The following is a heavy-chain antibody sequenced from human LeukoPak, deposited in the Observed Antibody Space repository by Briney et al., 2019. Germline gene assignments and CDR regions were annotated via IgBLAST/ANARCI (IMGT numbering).Heavy chain of an antibody. CDR2: IGTAGDT. D-gene: IGHD3-22*01. V-gene: IGHV3-13*04. J-gene: IGHJ3*02. Sequence: GGSLRLSCAASGFTFSTYDMHWVRQVIGKGLEWVSGIGTAGDTHYLGSVKGRFTISRENGESPLYLHMNSLRAGDTAVYYCARAIVVRSGAFDIWGQGTMVTVSS. CDR3: ARAIVVRSGAFDI. CDR1: GFTFSTYD.